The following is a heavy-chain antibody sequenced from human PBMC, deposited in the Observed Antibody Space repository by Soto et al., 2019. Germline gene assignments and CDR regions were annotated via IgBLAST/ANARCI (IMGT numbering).Heavy chain of an antibody. V-gene: IGHV3-23*01. J-gene: IGHJ4*02. CDR1: GLNFSNDA. CDR2: ISISGNR. Sequence: GISCAASGLNFSNDAVSWVRQAPGKGLEWVSSISISGNRYHADTVKGRFTISRDNSKNTLYLQMNSLRAEDTALYNCAIRDYSNREPLIDHWGQGILVTV. CDR3: AIRDYSNREPLIDH. D-gene: IGHD4-4*01.